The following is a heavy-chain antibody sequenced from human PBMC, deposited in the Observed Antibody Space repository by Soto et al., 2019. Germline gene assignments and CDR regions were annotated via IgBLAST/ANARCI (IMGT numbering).Heavy chain of an antibody. V-gene: IGHV3-21*01. CDR2: ISGSSAYI. J-gene: IGHJ3*02. Sequence: EVQLVESGGGLVKPGGSLRLSCAASGFTFTSYSMNWVRQAPGKGLEWVSSISGSSAYIYDADSVKGRFTISRDNAKNSLYLQMNSLRAEDTAVYYCAGQQDAFHIWGQGTMVTVAS. CDR3: AGQQDAFHI. CDR1: GFTFTSYS.